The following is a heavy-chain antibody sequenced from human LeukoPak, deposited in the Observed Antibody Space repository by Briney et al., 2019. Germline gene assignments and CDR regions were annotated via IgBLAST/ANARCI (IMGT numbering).Heavy chain of an antibody. CDR2: IIAIFDTA. V-gene: IGHV1-69*13. D-gene: IGHD2-15*01. CDR3: ARVAGGSTLFDY. CDR1: GGTFSSYA. Sequence: ASVKVSCKASGGTFSSYAISWVRQAPGQGLEWMGRIIAIFDTANYAQKFQGRVTITADESTSTAYMELSSLRSEDTAMYYCARVAGGSTLFDYWGQGTLVTVSS. J-gene: IGHJ4*02.